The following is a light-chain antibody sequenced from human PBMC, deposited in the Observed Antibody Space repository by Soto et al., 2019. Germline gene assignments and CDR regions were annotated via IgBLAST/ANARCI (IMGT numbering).Light chain of an antibody. CDR1: QSVISDY. CDR2: GAS. J-gene: IGKJ4*01. V-gene: IGKV3-20*01. Sequence: ELVLTQSPGTLSLSPGDRATLSCRASQSVISDYLAWYQQKPGQAPRLLIYGASSRATGIPDRFSGSGSGTDFTLTISSLQSEDFAVYYCQQYIRWPLTFGGGTKVDI. CDR3: QQYIRWPLT.